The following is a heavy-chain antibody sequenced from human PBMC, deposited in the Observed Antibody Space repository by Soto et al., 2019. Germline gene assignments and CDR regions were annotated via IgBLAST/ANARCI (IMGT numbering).Heavy chain of an antibody. CDR2: IYWNDDK. V-gene: IGHV2-5*01. CDR1: GFSLSTSGVG. Sequence: QITLKESGPTLVNPTQTLTLTCTFSGFSLSTSGVGVCWIRQPPGKALEWLALIYWNDDKRQSPSLKSRLTITKDTSKNQVVLKMTNMDPVDTATYYCAHIATGGDFWSGYTYFFDYWGQGTLVTVSS. J-gene: IGHJ4*02. D-gene: IGHD3-3*01. CDR3: AHIATGGDFWSGYTYFFDY.